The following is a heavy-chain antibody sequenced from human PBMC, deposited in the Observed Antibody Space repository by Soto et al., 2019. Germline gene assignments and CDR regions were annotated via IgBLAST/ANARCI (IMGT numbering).Heavy chain of an antibody. Sequence: PGGSLRLSCAASGFTFSSYAMSWVRQAPGKGLEWVSAISGSGGSTYYADSVKGRFTISRDNSKNTLYLQMNSLRAEDTAVYYCAKDIVVVVAATTFNYWGQGTLVTAPQ. CDR3: AKDIVVVVAATTFNY. CDR1: GFTFSSYA. J-gene: IGHJ4*02. V-gene: IGHV3-23*01. CDR2: ISGSGGST. D-gene: IGHD2-15*01.